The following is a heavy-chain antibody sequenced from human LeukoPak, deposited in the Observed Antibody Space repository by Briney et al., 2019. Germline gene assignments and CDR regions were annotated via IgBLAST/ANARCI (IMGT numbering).Heavy chain of an antibody. CDR3: ARDFGSSWYCWFDP. V-gene: IGHV3-7*01. CDR1: GFTFSSYW. J-gene: IGHJ5*02. CDR2: IKQDGSEK. Sequence: GGSLRLSCAASGFTFSSYWMSWVRQAPGKGLEWVANIKQDGSEKYYVDSVKGRFTISRDNAKNSLYLQMNSLRAEDTAVYYCARDFGSSWYCWFDPWGQGTLVTVSS. D-gene: IGHD6-13*01.